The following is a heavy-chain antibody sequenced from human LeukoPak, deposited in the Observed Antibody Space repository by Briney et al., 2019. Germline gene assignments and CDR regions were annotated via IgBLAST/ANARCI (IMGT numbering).Heavy chain of an antibody. CDR1: GGTFSSYA. Sequence: SVKVSCKASGGTFSSYAISWVRQAPGQGLEWMGGIIPIFGTANYAQKFQGRVTITADKSTSTAYMELSSLRSEDTAVYYCARDYGGRDGYNRLVYFDYWGQGTLVTVSS. V-gene: IGHV1-69*06. D-gene: IGHD5-24*01. CDR3: ARDYGGRDGYNRLVYFDY. J-gene: IGHJ4*02. CDR2: IIPIFGTA.